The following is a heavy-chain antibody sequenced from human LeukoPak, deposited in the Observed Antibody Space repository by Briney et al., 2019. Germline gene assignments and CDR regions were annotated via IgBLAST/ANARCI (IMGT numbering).Heavy chain of an antibody. V-gene: IGHV4-38-2*01. J-gene: IGHJ5*02. D-gene: IGHD3-3*01. CDR3: AKSIFGVAAVSNWFDP. CDR1: GYSISSGYF. CDR2: IYHSGST. Sequence: PSETLSLTCAVSGYSISSGYFWGWIRQPPGKGLEWIGSIYHSGSTYHNPSLKSRVTISVDTSRNQFSLKVSSVLAADTAVYYCAKSIFGVAAVSNWFDPWGQGTLVTVSS.